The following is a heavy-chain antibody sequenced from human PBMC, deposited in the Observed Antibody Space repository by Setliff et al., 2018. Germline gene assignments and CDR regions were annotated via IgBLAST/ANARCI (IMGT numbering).Heavy chain of an antibody. D-gene: IGHD6-6*01. V-gene: IGHV4-34*01. CDR3: ARGRNVAARLLDT. J-gene: IGHJ5*02. CDR2: INHSGTT. CDR1: GGTFSDYY. Sequence: PSETLSLTCAAYGGTFSDYYWTWIRQPPGKGLEWIGVINHSGTTNYNPSLKSRVSISIDTAKDQFSLRMNSVTAADAAIYYCARGRNVAARLLDTWGQGSRVTVSS.